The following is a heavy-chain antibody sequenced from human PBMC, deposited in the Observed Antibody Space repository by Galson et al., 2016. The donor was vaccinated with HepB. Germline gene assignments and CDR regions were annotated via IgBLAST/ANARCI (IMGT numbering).Heavy chain of an antibody. CDR3: ARSWYYDFWSGFRTFAWFDS. CDR2: IYPGDSDT. V-gene: IGHV5-51*01. CDR1: GYTFTSYW. Sequence: QSGAEVKQPGESLEISCKTSGYTFTSYWIGWVRQMPGKGLEWLGTIYPGDSDTRYRPSFKGQVTLSADKSTATAFLQWSSLKASDTAMYYCARSWYYDFWSGFRTFAWFDSWGQGTLVTVSS. D-gene: IGHD3-3*01. J-gene: IGHJ5*01.